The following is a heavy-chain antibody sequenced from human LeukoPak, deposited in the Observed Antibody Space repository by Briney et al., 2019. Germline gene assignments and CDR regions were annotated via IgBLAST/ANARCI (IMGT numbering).Heavy chain of an antibody. CDR2: IYYSGST. Sequence: SETLSLTCTVSGGSISSSSYYWGWIRQPPGKGLEWIGSIYYSGSTYYNPSLKSRVTISVDTSKNQFSLKLSSVTAADTAVYYCAKDSSGYYEYHYWGQGTLVTVSS. D-gene: IGHD3-22*01. V-gene: IGHV4-39*02. J-gene: IGHJ4*02. CDR3: AKDSSGYYEYHY. CDR1: GGSISSSSYY.